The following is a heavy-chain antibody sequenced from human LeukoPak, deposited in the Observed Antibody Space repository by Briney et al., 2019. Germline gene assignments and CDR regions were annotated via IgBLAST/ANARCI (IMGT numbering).Heavy chain of an antibody. CDR3: AKSSIPSGPDFRLYFYL. V-gene: IGHV3-23*01. CDR2: MSGSGGFT. J-gene: IGHJ2*01. Sequence: RGSLRLSCAVSGFTFRDDGMTWVRQAPGTGLDWVSLMSGSGGFTYYADSVKGRLTISRDNSKNTLYLQMNSLQAEDTAIYYCAKSSIPSGPDFRLYFYLWGRGTLVTVS. D-gene: IGHD1-26*01. CDR1: GFTFRDDG.